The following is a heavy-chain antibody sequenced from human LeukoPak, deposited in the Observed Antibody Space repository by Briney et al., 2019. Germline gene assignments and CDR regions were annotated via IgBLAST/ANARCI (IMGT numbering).Heavy chain of an antibody. CDR1: TFTLSSYN. CDR3: AKDRRDGYNYFDY. J-gene: IGHJ4*02. Sequence: GGSLRLSCAASTFTLSSYNMNWVRQAPGKGLEWVSSISYSGSYIYYRDSVKGRFTISRDSAENSVYLQMNSLRAEDTAVYYCAKDRRDGYNYFDYWGQGTLVTVSS. V-gene: IGHV3-21*06. D-gene: IGHD5-24*01. CDR2: ISYSGSYI.